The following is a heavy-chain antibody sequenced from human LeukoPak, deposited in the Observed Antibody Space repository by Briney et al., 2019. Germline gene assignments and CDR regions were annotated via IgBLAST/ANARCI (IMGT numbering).Heavy chain of an antibody. J-gene: IGHJ4*02. CDR2: INHSGST. D-gene: IGHD3-3*01. CDR1: GGSFSGYY. V-gene: IGHV4-34*01. CDR3: ARGRGDDFWSGYSGPPSSPQTFDY. Sequence: SETLSLICAVYGGSFSGYYWSWIRQPPGKGLEWIGEINHSGSTNYNPSLKSRVTISVDTSKNQFSLKLSSVTAADTAVYYCARGRGDDFWSGYSGPPSSPQTFDYWGQGTLVTVSS.